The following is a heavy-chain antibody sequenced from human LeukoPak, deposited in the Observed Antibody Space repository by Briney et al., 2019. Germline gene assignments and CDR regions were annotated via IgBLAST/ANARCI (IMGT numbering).Heavy chain of an antibody. Sequence: GGSLRLSCAASGFTFSSYEMNWVRQAPGKGLEWVSYISSTDDTIYYADSVKGRFTISRDNAKNSLYLQMNSLRAYDTAVYYCARRDYAYYHLDVWGKGTTVTVSS. CDR3: ARRDYAYYHLDV. CDR2: ISSTDDTI. V-gene: IGHV3-48*03. CDR1: GFTFSSYE. J-gene: IGHJ6*03.